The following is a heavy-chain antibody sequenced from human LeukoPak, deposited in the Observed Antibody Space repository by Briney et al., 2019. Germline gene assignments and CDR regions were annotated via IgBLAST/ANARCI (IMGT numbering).Heavy chain of an antibody. J-gene: IGHJ4*02. V-gene: IGHV3-23*01. CDR3: ANLEDFGSPGY. CDR1: GFTFSSYA. Sequence: GGSLRLSCAASGFTFSSYAMSWVRHAPGKGLDWVSAISGSGRNTYSADSVKGRFTISRDNSKNTLYLQMNSLRAEDTAVYYCANLEDFGSPGYWGQGTLVTVSS. D-gene: IGHD3-10*01. CDR2: ISGSGRNT.